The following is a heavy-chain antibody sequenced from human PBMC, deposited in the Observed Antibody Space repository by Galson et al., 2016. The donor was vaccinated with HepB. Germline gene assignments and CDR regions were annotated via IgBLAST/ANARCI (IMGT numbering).Heavy chain of an antibody. CDR1: RGSFSGYY. Sequence: SETLSLTCAISRGSFSGYYWSWIRQPPGKGLEWIGEINHSGSTSYNPSLKSRVTISIDKSKNQFSLKRNSVSAADTAVYYCARAVGLYYVSGSSYPTHNFDYWGQGTLVTVSS. D-gene: IGHD3-10*01. V-gene: IGHV4-34*01. CDR2: INHSGST. J-gene: IGHJ4*02. CDR3: ARAVGLYYVSGSSYPTHNFDY.